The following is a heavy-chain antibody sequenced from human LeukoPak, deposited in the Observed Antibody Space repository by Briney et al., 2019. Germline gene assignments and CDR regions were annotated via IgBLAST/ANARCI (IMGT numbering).Heavy chain of an antibody. J-gene: IGHJ4*02. CDR2: IKQDGSEK. CDR3: AREADIVATISLDY. CDR1: GFTFSSYW. D-gene: IGHD5-12*01. V-gene: IGHV3-7*01. Sequence: GGSLRLSCAASGFTFSSYWMSWVRQAPGKGLEWVANIKQDGSEKYYVDSVKGRFTISRDNAKNSLYLQTNSLRAEDTAVYYCAREADIVATISLDYWGQGTLVTVSS.